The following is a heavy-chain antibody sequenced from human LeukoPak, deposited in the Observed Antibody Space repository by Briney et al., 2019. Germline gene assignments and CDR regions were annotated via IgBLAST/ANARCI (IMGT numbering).Heavy chain of an antibody. CDR1: GFTFSNYI. V-gene: IGHV3-21*01. Sequence: GGSLRLFCAASGFTFSNYIMNWVRQAPGKGLEWVSSISISISYIYYADSVKGRFTISRDNAKNSLYLQMNSLRAEDTAVYYCARDSRGAFDYWGQGTLVTVSS. CDR2: ISISISYI. CDR3: ARDSRGAFDY. D-gene: IGHD3-10*01. J-gene: IGHJ4*02.